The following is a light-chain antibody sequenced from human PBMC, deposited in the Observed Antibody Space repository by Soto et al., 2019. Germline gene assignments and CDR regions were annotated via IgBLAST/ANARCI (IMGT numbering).Light chain of an antibody. V-gene: IGKV1-27*01. J-gene: IGKJ1*01. Sequence: DIQMTQSPSSLSASVGDRVTITCRASQGIRHYLAWYQQKPGKVPKLLIYEASNLQSGVPSRFRAGGSGTEFTITVSSLQPEDAATYYCQNFDSAPQTFGQGTKVDIK. CDR3: QNFDSAPQT. CDR2: EAS. CDR1: QGIRHY.